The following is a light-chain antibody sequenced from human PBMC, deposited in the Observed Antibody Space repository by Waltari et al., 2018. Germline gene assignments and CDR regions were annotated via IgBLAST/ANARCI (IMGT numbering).Light chain of an antibody. CDR1: VLAKKY. CDR3: FSAADNNLWV. CDR2: KDS. J-gene: IGLJ3*02. Sequence: SYELTQPSSVSVSPGQTARITCSGDVLAKKYARWFQQKPGQAPVLVISKDSERPSGTPGRFSGSNSGTTVTLTISGAQVEDEADYYCFSAADNNLWVFGGGTKLTVL. V-gene: IGLV3-27*01.